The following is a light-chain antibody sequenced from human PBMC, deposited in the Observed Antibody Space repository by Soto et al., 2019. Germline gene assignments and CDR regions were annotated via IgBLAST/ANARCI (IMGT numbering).Light chain of an antibody. V-gene: IGKV1-9*01. CDR1: QGISSY. CDR3: QQLNSYPLT. Sequence: DIQLTQSPSFLSASVGDRVTITCRASQGISSYLAWYQQKPGKAPKLLIYAASTLQSGVPSRFSGSGSGTKFTLTISSLQPEDFATYYSQQLNSYPLTFGGGTKVEIK. CDR2: AAS. J-gene: IGKJ4*01.